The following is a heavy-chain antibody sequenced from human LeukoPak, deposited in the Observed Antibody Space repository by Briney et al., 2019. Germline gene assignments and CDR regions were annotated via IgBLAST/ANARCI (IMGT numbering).Heavy chain of an antibody. CDR1: GGSFSGYY. D-gene: IGHD3-22*01. V-gene: IGHV4-34*01. CDR2: INHSGST. J-gene: IGHJ4*02. Sequence: SETLSLTCAVYGGSFSGYYWSWIRQPPGKGLEWIGEINHSGSTNYNPSLKSRVAISVDTSKNQFSLKLTSVTAADTAVYYCARLRYYDSRPRRLRFDYWGQGTLVTVSS. CDR3: ARLRYYDSRPRRLRFDY.